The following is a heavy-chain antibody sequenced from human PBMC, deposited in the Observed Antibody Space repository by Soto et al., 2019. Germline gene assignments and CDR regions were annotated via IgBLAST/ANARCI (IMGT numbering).Heavy chain of an antibody. J-gene: IGHJ4*02. CDR3: ASMARTVTYYFDY. CDR1: GGSISSSNW. Sequence: QVQLQESGPGLVKPSGTLSLTCAVSGGSISSSNWWSWVRQPPGKGLEWIGEIYHSGSTNYNPSLKSRVTIAVDKSKNQFSLKLSAVTAAETAVYYCASMARTVTYYFDYWGQGTLVTVSS. D-gene: IGHD4-17*01. V-gene: IGHV4-4*02. CDR2: IYHSGST.